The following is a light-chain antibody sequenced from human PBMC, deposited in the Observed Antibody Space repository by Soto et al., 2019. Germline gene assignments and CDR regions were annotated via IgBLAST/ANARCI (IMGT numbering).Light chain of an antibody. CDR3: QQSYYNPT. Sequence: DIQMTQSPSSLSASVGDRVTITCRASQSVSNYLHWYQQKPGKAPNLLIYDASSLQSGVPSRFSGSGSGTHFTLTSSSLQREDFANYYCQQSYYNPTFGQGTKVDI. J-gene: IGKJ1*01. CDR1: QSVSNY. V-gene: IGKV1-39*01. CDR2: DAS.